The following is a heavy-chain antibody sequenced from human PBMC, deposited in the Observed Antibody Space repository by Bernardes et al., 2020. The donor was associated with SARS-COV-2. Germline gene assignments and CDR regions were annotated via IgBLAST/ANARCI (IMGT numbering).Heavy chain of an antibody. Sequence: PGNGREWMGGFDPEDGETIYAQKFKGRVTMTEDTSTDTAYMELSSLRSEDQAVYYCATEYAVVVAATLVHGGQGTLVTVSS. CDR3: ATEYAVVVAATLVH. D-gene: IGHD2-15*01. V-gene: IGHV1-24*01. CDR2: FDPEDGET. J-gene: IGHJ4*02.